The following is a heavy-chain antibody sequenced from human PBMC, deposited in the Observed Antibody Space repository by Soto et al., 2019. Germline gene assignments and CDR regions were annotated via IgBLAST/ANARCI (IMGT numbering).Heavy chain of an antibody. CDR2: RTTAGDT. J-gene: IGHJ4*02. CDR1: GFTFSNYD. V-gene: IGHV3-13*01. CDR3: ARGRLISLYYFDY. Sequence: EVQLVESGGGLVQPGGSLRHSCSASGFTFSNYDMHWVRQVTGKRLEWVSTRTTAGDTDYPGAVKGRFTISRENAKNSLYLQMNSLRAEGTAVYYCARGRLISLYYFDYWGQGTLVTVSS. D-gene: IGHD3-16*01.